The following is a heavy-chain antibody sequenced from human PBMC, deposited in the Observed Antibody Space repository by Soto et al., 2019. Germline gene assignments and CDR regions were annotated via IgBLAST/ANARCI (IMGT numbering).Heavy chain of an antibody. J-gene: IGHJ4*02. CDR3: ARDFARKILTGYYRPMYYFDY. CDR2: ISAYNGNT. V-gene: IGHV1-18*01. Sequence: GASVKVSCKASGYTFTNFGISWVRQAPGQGLEWMGWISAYNGNTNYAQKFQGRVTMTTDTSTSTAYMEVRSLRSEDTAVYYCARDFARKILTGYYRPMYYFDYWGQGTLVNVSS. CDR1: GYTFTNFG. D-gene: IGHD3-9*01.